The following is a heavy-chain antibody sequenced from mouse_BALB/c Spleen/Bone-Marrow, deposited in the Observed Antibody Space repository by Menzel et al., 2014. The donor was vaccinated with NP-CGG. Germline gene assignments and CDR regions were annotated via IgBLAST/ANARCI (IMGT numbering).Heavy chain of an antibody. J-gene: IGHJ1*01. CDR3: ARLKYYGNFFV. D-gene: IGHD1-1*01. CDR1: GFDFSNYW. CDR2: INPDSSTI. V-gene: IGHV4-1*02. Sequence: EVKVEESGGGLVQPGGSLKLSCAASGFDFSNYWMSWVRQTPEQGLEWIGEINPDSSTINYTPSLKDKFIISRDKAKNTLYLQMSKVRSEDTALYYCARLKYYGNFFVWGAGTTVTVSS.